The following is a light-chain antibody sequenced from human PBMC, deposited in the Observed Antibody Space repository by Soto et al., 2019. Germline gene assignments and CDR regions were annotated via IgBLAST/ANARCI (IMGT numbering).Light chain of an antibody. J-gene: IGKJ1*01. Sequence: IQMPQYPSTLSGSVGDRVTITCRASQTISSWLAWYQQKPGKAPKLLIYKASTLKSGVPSRFSGSGSGTEFTLTISSLQPDDFATYYCQHYNSYSEAFCQGTKVDI. CDR3: QHYNSYSEA. CDR2: KAS. CDR1: QTISSW. V-gene: IGKV1-5*03.